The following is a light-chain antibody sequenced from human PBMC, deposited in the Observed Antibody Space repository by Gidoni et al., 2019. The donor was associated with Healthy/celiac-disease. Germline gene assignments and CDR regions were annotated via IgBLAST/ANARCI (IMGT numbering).Light chain of an antibody. V-gene: IGKV3-11*01. CDR3: QQRSNWPPELT. J-gene: IGKJ4*01. CDR1: QSVSSY. Sequence: ELVLTQSPATLSLSPGERATLSCRASQSVSSYLAWYQQKPGQAPRLLIYDASNRATGIPARFSGSGSGTDFTLTISSLEPEDFAVYYCQQRSNWPPELTFXGXTKVEIK. CDR2: DAS.